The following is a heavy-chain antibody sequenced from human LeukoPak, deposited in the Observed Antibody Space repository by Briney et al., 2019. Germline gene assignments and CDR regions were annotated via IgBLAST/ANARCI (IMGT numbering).Heavy chain of an antibody. CDR2: IYYSGST. J-gene: IGHJ3*02. Sequence: PSETLSLTCTVSGGSISSSSYYWGWIRQPPGKGLEWIGSIYYSGSTYYNPSLKSRVTISVDTSKNQFSLKLSSVTAADTAVYYCARHLVAAAGTEAFDIWGQGTMVTVSS. V-gene: IGHV4-39*01. CDR1: GGSISSSSYY. D-gene: IGHD6-13*01. CDR3: ARHLVAAAGTEAFDI.